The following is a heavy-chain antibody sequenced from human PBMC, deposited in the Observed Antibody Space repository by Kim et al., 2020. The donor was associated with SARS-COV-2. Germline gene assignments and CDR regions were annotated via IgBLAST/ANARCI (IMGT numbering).Heavy chain of an antibody. Sequence: GGSLRLSCAASGFTFSSYWMSWVRQAPGKGLEWVANIKQDGSEKYYVDSVKGRFTISRDNAKNSLYLQMNSLRAEDTAVYYCAREPNHGDYVWYFDLWGRGTLVTVSS. J-gene: IGHJ2*01. CDR2: IKQDGSEK. V-gene: IGHV3-7*05. CDR3: AREPNHGDYVWYFDL. D-gene: IGHD4-17*01. CDR1: GFTFSSYW.